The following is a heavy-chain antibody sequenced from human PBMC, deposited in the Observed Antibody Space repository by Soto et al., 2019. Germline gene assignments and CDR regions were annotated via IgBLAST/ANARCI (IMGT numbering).Heavy chain of an antibody. V-gene: IGHV4-39*01. J-gene: IGHJ4*02. CDR3: ARQLVRVAVAGTWN. CDR2: IYYSGST. D-gene: IGHD6-19*01. Sequence: SETLSLTCTVSGGSISSSSYYWGWIRQPPGKGLEWIGSIYYSGSTYYNPSLKSRVTISVDTSKNQFSLKLSSVTAADTAVYYCARQLVRVAVAGTWNWGQGTLVTVSS. CDR1: GGSISSSSYY.